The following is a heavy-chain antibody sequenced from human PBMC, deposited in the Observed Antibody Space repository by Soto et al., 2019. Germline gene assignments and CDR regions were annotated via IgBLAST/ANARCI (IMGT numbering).Heavy chain of an antibody. CDR2: INPATGAA. CDR3: AGGGGVGVAGSAAFDM. D-gene: IGHD3-3*01. V-gene: IGHV1-2*02. J-gene: IGHJ3*02. CDR1: GYPVTAYY. Sequence: QLHLVQSGAVVKKPGASVTVSCSASGYPVTAYYMHWVRQAPGRGLEWMGGINPATGAAKYTQTFQGRVTMPRETSASAVFTELSGLTSEVTAVFYWAGGGGVGVAGSAAFDMWGQGTLVTVSS.